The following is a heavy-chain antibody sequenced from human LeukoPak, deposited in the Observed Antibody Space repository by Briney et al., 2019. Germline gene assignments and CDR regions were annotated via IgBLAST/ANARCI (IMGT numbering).Heavy chain of an antibody. D-gene: IGHD4-11*01. CDR2: IYYSGST. CDR3: ARGGQEARSPTTLHFDY. J-gene: IGHJ4*02. V-gene: IGHV4-34*01. Sequence: SETLSLTCAVYGGSFSGYYWSWIRQPPGKGLEWIGEIYYSGSTNYNPSLKSRVTISVDTSKNQFSLKLSSVTAADTAVYYCARGGQEARSPTTLHFDYWGQGTLVTVSS. CDR1: GGSFSGYY.